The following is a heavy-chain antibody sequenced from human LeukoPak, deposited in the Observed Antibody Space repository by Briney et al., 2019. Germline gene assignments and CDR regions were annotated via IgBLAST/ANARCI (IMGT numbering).Heavy chain of an antibody. CDR1: GYSFTSYW. CDR3: ARLPASIQLWLVDFDY. V-gene: IGHV5-51*01. D-gene: IGHD5-18*01. Sequence: HGESLKISCKGSGYSFTSYWIGWVRQMPGKGLEWMWIIYPGDSDTRYSPSFQGQVTISADKSISTAYLQWSSLKASDTAMYYCARLPASIQLWLVDFDYWGQGTLVTVSS. CDR2: IYPGDSDT. J-gene: IGHJ4*02.